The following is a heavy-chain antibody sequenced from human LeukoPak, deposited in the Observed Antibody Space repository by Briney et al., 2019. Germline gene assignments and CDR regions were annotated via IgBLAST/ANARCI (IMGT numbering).Heavy chain of an antibody. D-gene: IGHD3-22*01. CDR3: ARDANYYDSSGYTFNWFDP. V-gene: IGHV4-59*01. CDR1: GGSISSYY. Sequence: SETLSLTCTVSGGSISSYYWGWIRQPPGKGLEWIGYIYYSGSTNYNPSLKSRVTISVDTSKNQFSLKLSSVTAADTAVYYCARDANYYDSSGYTFNWFDPWGQGTLVTVSS. CDR2: IYYSGST. J-gene: IGHJ5*02.